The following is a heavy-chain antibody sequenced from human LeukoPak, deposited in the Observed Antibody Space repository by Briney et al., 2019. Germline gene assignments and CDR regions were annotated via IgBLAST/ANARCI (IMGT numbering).Heavy chain of an antibody. CDR1: GFTVSSNY. CDR3: AKDSISSSYGYFQH. Sequence: GGSLRLSCADSGFTVSSNYMSWVRQAPGKGLEWISVIYSGGSTYYADSVKGRFTISRDNSKNTLYLQMNSLRAEDTAVYYCAKDSISSSYGYFQHWGQGTLVTVSS. V-gene: IGHV3-66*01. CDR2: IYSGGST. D-gene: IGHD6-13*01. J-gene: IGHJ1*01.